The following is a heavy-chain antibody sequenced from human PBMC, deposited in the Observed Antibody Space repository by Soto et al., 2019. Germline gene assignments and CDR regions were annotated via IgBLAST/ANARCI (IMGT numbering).Heavy chain of an antibody. D-gene: IGHD3-16*01. CDR1: GFTFSSYA. V-gene: IGHV3-48*01. Sequence: PGGSLRLSCAASGFTFSSYAMSWVHQAPGKGLEWVSSINRDSTVIKYADSVKGRFTISRDNARNSLSLQMNSLRAEDTAVYYCLNGDYYVGPGTLVTVSS. J-gene: IGHJ4*02. CDR2: INRDSTVI. CDR3: LNGDYY.